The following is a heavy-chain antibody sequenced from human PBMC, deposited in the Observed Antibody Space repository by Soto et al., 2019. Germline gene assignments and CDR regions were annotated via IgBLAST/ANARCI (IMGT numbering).Heavy chain of an antibody. CDR1: GGTFSSYA. V-gene: IGHV1-69*01. CDR2: IIPISGTA. Sequence: QVQLVQSGAEVKKPGSSVKVSCTASGGTFSSYAISWVRQAPGQGLEWMGGIIPISGTANYAQKFQGRVTITAEESTSTAYMALSSRRSEDTAVAYCASSQGSSTSLEIYYSYYSGMDVWGQGTKVTVSS. D-gene: IGHD2-2*01. CDR3: ASSQGSSTSLEIYYSYYSGMDV. J-gene: IGHJ6*02.